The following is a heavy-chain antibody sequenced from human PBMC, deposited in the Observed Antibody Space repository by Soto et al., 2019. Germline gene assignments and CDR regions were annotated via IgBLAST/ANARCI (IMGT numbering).Heavy chain of an antibody. CDR3: ARLRKQWLVGVELYYFDY. V-gene: IGHV4-4*02. CDR1: GGSISSSNW. Sequence: QVQLQESGPGLVKPSGTLSLTCAVSGGSISSSNWWSWVRQPPGKGLEWIGEIYHSGSTNYNPSLKSRVTISVDKPKNQFSLKLSSVTAADTAVYYCARLRKQWLVGVELYYFDYWGQGTLVTVSS. J-gene: IGHJ4*02. CDR2: IYHSGST. D-gene: IGHD6-19*01.